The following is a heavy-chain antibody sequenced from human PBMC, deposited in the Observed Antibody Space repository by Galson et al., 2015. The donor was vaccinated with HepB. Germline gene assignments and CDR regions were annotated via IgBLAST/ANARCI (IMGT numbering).Heavy chain of an antibody. CDR1: GGSFSGYY. Sequence: SETLSLTCAVYGGSFSGYYWNWVRQPPGKGLEWIGEINHRGSTKSNPSLKSRVTISVDTSKSQCSLNLTSVTAADTAVYYCARTADYGDYADWYFDLWGRGTLVTVSS. V-gene: IGHV4-34*01. CDR3: ARTADYGDYADWYFDL. D-gene: IGHD4-17*01. CDR2: INHRGST. J-gene: IGHJ2*01.